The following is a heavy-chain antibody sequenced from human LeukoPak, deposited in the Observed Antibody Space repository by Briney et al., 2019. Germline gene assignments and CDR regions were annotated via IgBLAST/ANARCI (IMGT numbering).Heavy chain of an antibody. J-gene: IGHJ4*02. CDR2: ISYSGST. D-gene: IGHD3-22*01. V-gene: IGHV4-28*03. CDR1: GYSISSSHW. Sequence: PSETLSLTCSVSGYSISSSHWWGWIRQPPGRGLEWIGYISYSGSTYYNPSLKSRVTVSLDTSKNQFSLKVSSVTAVDTAVYYCARARYYYDSSGYLVDYWGQGTLVTVSS. CDR3: ARARYYYDSSGYLVDY.